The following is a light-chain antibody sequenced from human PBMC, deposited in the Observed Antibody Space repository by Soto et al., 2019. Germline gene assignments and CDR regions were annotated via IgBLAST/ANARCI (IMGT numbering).Light chain of an antibody. J-gene: IGKJ5*01. CDR2: DST. CDR1: QSIHTS. Sequence: VLTQSPATLSLSPGERATLSCRASQSIHTSFAWYQQKSGKPPRLVIYDSTLRANGVPDRFGGSRSGTEFTLTINRLEPEDFEVYYCQQRNVWPPITFGQGTRLEIK. CDR3: QQRNVWPPIT. V-gene: IGKV3-11*01.